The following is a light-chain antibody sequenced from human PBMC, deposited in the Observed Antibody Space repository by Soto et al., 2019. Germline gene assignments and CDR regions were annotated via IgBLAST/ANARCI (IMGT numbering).Light chain of an antibody. CDR2: GVT. J-gene: IGLJ2*01. Sequence: QPASVSASPGQSITISCTGTSSDVGGYNYVSWYQQRPGKVPKLMIYGVTNRPSGVSNRFSGSKSGNTASLTISGLQAEDEADYYCSSYTTSGTRVFGGGTKLTVL. CDR3: SSYTTSGTRV. V-gene: IGLV2-14*01. CDR1: SSDVGGYNY.